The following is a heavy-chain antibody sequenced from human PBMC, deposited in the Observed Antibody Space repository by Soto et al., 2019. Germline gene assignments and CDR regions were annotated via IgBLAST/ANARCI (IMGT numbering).Heavy chain of an antibody. CDR1: GGTFSSYA. J-gene: IGHJ6*02. Sequence: GASVKVSCKASGGTFSSYAISWVRQAPGQGLEWMGGIIPIFGTANYTQKFQGRVTITADESTSTAYMELSSLRSEDTAVYYCARSPKGRNYDSSGYVYMGPGDYYYYGMDVWGQGTTVTVSS. V-gene: IGHV1-69*13. CDR3: ARSPKGRNYDSSGYVYMGPGDYYYYGMDV. CDR2: IIPIFGTA. D-gene: IGHD3-22*01.